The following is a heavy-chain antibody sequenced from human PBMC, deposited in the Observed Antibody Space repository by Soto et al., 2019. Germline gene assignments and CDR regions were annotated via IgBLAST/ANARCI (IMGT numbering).Heavy chain of an antibody. CDR2: LTGSGDST. V-gene: IGHV3-23*01. CDR1: GFTFSSFA. Sequence: EVQLLESGGGLVQPGGSLRLSCAASGFTFSSFAMTWVRQAPGKGLEWVSSLTGSGDSTYYADSVKGRFTISRDNSKNTLYLQMSSLRADDSALYYCTRGTVVTGGDMAYWGQGTLVTVSS. CDR3: TRGTVVTGGDMAY. J-gene: IGHJ4*02. D-gene: IGHD2-21*02.